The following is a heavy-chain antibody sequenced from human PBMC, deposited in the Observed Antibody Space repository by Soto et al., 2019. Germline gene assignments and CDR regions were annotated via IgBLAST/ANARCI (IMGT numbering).Heavy chain of an antibody. D-gene: IGHD3-22*01. CDR1: GFTFSSYA. CDR2: ISTSGAST. Sequence: EVQLLHSGGGLVQPGESLRLSCAASGFTFSSYAMTWVRQAPGKGLEWVSSISTSGASTFYADSVRGRFTISRDNSTNRVYLQLSSLRAEDTAVYYCAKAGDSSGYYYLQYFDYWGQGPLVTVSS. V-gene: IGHV3-23*01. CDR3: AKAGDSSGYYYLQYFDY. J-gene: IGHJ4*02.